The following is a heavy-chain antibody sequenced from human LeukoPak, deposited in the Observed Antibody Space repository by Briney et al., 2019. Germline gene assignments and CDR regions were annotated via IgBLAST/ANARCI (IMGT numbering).Heavy chain of an antibody. V-gene: IGHV1-2*02. CDR1: GYTFTSYD. CDR3: ARGRQWLPL. J-gene: IGHJ4*02. D-gene: IGHD6-19*01. Sequence: GASVKVSCKASGYTFTSYDINWVRQATGQGLEWMGWMNPNSGGTNYAQKFQGRVTMTRDTSISTAYMELSRLRSDDTAVYYCARGRQWLPLWGQGTLVTVSS. CDR2: MNPNSGGT.